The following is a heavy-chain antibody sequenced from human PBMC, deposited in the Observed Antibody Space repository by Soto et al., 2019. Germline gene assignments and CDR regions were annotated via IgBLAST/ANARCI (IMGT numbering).Heavy chain of an antibody. Sequence: GGSLRLSCAASGFTFCSYALGWVRQAPGKGLEWVSVISGSGASTYYADSVKGRFTISRDNSKNTLYLQMNSLRAEDTAVYYCAKGARAAAGTTVTDYWGQGTLVTVSS. V-gene: IGHV3-23*01. CDR1: GFTFCSYA. CDR3: AKGARAAAGTTVTDY. CDR2: ISGSGAST. J-gene: IGHJ4*02. D-gene: IGHD6-13*01.